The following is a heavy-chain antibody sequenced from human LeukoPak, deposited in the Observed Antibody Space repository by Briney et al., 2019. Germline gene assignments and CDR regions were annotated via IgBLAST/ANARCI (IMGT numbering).Heavy chain of an antibody. D-gene: IGHD6-19*01. V-gene: IGHV3-43*02. J-gene: IGHJ4*02. CDR2: ISGDGGST. CDR3: AKDIELQGSGWYNPTFDY. CDR1: GFTFDDYA. Sequence: GGSLRLSCEASGFTFDDYAMHWVRQAPGKGLDWVSPISGDGGSTYYADSVKGRFTISRDNSKNSLYLQMNSLRTEDTALYYCAKDIELQGSGWYNPTFDYWGQGTLVTVSS.